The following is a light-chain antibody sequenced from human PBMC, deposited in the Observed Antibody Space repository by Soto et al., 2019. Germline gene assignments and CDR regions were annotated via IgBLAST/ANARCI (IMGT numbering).Light chain of an antibody. CDR2: GAS. J-gene: IGKJ3*01. CDR1: QSISNN. V-gene: IGKV3-20*01. CDR3: QQYGSSPPFT. Sequence: ELVCTQSPGTLSLSPGERAILSCRASQSISNNLAWYRQKPGQAPKILIYGASTRATGIPDRFSGSGSGTDFTLTISRLEPEDFAVYYCQQYGSSPPFTFGPGTKVDIK.